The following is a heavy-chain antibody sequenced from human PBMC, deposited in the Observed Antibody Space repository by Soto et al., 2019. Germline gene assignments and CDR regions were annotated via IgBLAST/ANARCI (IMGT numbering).Heavy chain of an antibody. CDR2: IYHSGST. D-gene: IGHD6-13*01. J-gene: IGHJ4*02. CDR3: ASQQQPKGPDFDY. V-gene: IGHV4-4*02. Sequence: SETLSLTCAVSGGSISSSNWWRWVRQPPVKGLELIGEIYHSGSTNYNPSLKSRVTISVDKSKNQFSLKLSSVTAADTAVYYCASQQQPKGPDFDYWGQGTLVTVSS. CDR1: GGSISSSNW.